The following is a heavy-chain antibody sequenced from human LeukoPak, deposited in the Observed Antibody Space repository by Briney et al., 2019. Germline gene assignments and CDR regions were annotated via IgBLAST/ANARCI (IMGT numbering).Heavy chain of an antibody. CDR2: INWNGGST. J-gene: IGHJ4*02. D-gene: IGHD3-22*01. Sequence: GGSLRLSCAASGFTFDDYGMTWVRQAPGKGLEWVSGINWNGGSTGYADSVKGRFTISRDNAKNSLYLQMDSLRAEDTALYYCARLLSGYYYDYWGQGTLVTVSS. CDR3: ARLLSGYYYDY. CDR1: GFTFDDYG. V-gene: IGHV3-20*04.